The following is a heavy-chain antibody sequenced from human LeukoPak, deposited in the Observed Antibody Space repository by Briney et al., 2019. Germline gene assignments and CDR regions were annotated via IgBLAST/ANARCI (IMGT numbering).Heavy chain of an antibody. CDR3: AKVWYPNIDVAGRFES. CDR2: ITGGYGGET. D-gene: IGHD6-19*01. J-gene: IGHJ4*02. V-gene: IGHV3-23*01. CDR1: GFTFSSYA. Sequence: GGSLRLSCAASGFTFSSYAITWVRQAPGKGLEWVATITGGYGGETYYAVSEKGRFPISRAMSRNTVDLHMSSLRAEDPAMYYCAKVWYPNIDVAGRFESWGQGTLVTVSS.